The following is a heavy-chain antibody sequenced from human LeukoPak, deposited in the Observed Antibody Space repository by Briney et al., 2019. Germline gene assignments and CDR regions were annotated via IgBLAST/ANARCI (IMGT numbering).Heavy chain of an antibody. Sequence: PSETLSLTCTVSGYSISSGYYWGWIRQPPGKGLEWIGSIYHSGSTYYNPSLKSRVTISVDTSKNQFSLKLSSVTAADTAVYYCARGEFDGGVYFDYWGQGTLVTVSS. CDR3: ARGEFDGGVYFDY. V-gene: IGHV4-38-2*02. CDR2: IYHSGST. J-gene: IGHJ4*02. D-gene: IGHD3-16*01. CDR1: GYSISSGYY.